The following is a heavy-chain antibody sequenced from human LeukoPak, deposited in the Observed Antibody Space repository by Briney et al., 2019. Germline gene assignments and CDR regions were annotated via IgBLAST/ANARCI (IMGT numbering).Heavy chain of an antibody. J-gene: IGHJ4*02. CDR2: ISYDGSNR. V-gene: IGHV3-30-3*01. CDR1: GFTFSSYA. Sequence: GGSLRLSCAASGFTFSSYAMHWVRQAPGKGLEWVAVISYDGSNRYYADSVKGRFTISRDNSKNTLYLQMNSLRAEDTAVYYCARDMGTYYYDSSGSKGLDYWGQGTLVTVSS. CDR3: ARDMGTYYYDSSGSKGLDY. D-gene: IGHD3-22*01.